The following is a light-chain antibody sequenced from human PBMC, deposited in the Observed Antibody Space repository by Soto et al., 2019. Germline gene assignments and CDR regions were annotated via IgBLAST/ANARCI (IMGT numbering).Light chain of an antibody. Sequence: LLTQSPATVSVSPGEGATLSCRASQNIGTNLAWYQQKSGQAPRLLIYGASNRATGVPAKFSGGGSGTDFTLTISSLQSEDFAVYYCLQFDKWPPRLTFGGGTRWIS. CDR1: QNIGTN. CDR2: GAS. J-gene: IGKJ4*01. V-gene: IGKV3-15*01. CDR3: LQFDKWPPRLT.